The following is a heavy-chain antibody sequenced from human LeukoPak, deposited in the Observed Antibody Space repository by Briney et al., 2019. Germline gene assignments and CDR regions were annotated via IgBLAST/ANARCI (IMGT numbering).Heavy chain of an antibody. CDR3: AKGDDYGANTRLPKYNWFDP. D-gene: IGHD4-23*01. J-gene: IGHJ5*02. CDR2: IRYDGNNK. CDR1: GFTFSRYA. Sequence: GGSLRLSCAASGFTFSRYAMHWVRQAPGKGLEWVAFIRYDGNNKNYADSAKGRFTISRDNSKDTLYLQMNSLRAEDTAVYYCAKGDDYGANTRLPKYNWFDPWGQGTLVTVSS. V-gene: IGHV3-30*02.